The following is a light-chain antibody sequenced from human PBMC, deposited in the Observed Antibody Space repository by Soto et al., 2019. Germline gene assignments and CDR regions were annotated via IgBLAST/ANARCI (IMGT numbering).Light chain of an antibody. CDR3: QQRSNWPPIT. J-gene: IGKJ5*01. V-gene: IGKV3-11*01. Sequence: EILMTQSPVTLSVSPGERSTLXXRASQSVSTNLAWYQQKPGQAPRLLXYGASSRAAGIPARFSGSGFGTDFTLTISSLEPEDAAVYYCQQRSNWPPITFGQGTRLEIK. CDR1: QSVSTN. CDR2: GAS.